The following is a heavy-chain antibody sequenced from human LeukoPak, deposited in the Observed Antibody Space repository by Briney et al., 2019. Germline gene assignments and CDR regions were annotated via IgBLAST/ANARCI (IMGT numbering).Heavy chain of an antibody. Sequence: SVKVSCKASGFTFTSSAVQWERQARGQRLEWIGWIVVGSGNTNYAQKFQERVTITRDMSTSTAYMELSSLRSEDTAVYYCAASPDYYDSSGYSYYFDYWGQGTLVTVSS. CDR1: GFTFTSSA. V-gene: IGHV1-58*01. CDR3: AASPDYYDSSGYSYYFDY. CDR2: IVVGSGNT. J-gene: IGHJ4*02. D-gene: IGHD3-22*01.